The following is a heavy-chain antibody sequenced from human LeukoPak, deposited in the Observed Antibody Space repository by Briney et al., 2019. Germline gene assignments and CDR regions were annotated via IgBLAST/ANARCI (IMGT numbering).Heavy chain of an antibody. D-gene: IGHD4-17*01. V-gene: IGHV3-30*03. CDR1: GFTFSYYG. J-gene: IGHJ4*02. CDR2: ISYDGGNK. Sequence: GGSLRLSCAASGFTFSYYGMHWVRQAPGKGLEWVAVISYDGGNKYYADSVKGRFTISRDNSKNTLDLQMNSLRPEDTAVYYCARDEGGTTVLDYWGQGTLVTVSS. CDR3: ARDEGGTTVLDY.